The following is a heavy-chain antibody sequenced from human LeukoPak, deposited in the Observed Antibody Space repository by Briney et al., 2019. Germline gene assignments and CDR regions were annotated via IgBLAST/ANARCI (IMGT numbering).Heavy chain of an antibody. CDR3: ARATYSSSWYRGAFDI. CDR1: GFTVSSNY. Sequence: GGSLILSCAASGFTVSSNYMSWVRQAPGKGVEWVSVIFSGGSTYYADSVKGRFTISRDNSKNTLYLQMNSLRAEDTAVYYCARATYSSSWYRGAFDIWGQGTMVTVSS. D-gene: IGHD6-13*01. V-gene: IGHV3-53*01. CDR2: IFSGGST. J-gene: IGHJ3*02.